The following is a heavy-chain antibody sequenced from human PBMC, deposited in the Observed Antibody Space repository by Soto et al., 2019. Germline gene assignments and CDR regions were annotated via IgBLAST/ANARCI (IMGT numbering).Heavy chain of an antibody. CDR3: ARLGYFEDSGYSYFDS. D-gene: IGHD3-22*01. V-gene: IGHV3-53*01. CDR2: PYSGGSS. CDR1: GFIVSRSY. Sequence: EVQLVESGGGLVRPGGSLRLSCGVSGFIVSRSYMTWVRQAPGKGLEWVSSPYSGGSSYYSDSVKGRFTISRDNSENTLSLQMNSLRAEDTAVYYCARLGYFEDSGYSYFDSWGHGTLVTVSS. J-gene: IGHJ5*01.